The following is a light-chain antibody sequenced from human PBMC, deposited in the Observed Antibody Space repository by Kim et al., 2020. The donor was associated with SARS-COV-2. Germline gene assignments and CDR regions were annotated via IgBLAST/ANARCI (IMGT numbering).Light chain of an antibody. V-gene: IGKV3-11*01. CDR1: QSVSSY. CDR2: DAS. J-gene: IGKJ4*01. CDR3: QQRSN. Sequence: ATLSLSPGERATLSCRASQSVSSYLAWYQQKPGQPPRLLIYDASNRATGIPVRFSGSGSGTDFTLTISSLEPEDFAVYSCQQRSNFGGGTKVDIK.